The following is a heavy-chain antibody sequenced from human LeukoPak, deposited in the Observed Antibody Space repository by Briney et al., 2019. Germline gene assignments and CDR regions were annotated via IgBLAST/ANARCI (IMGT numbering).Heavy chain of an antibody. Sequence: PSETLSLTCTVSGGSASSGSYYWSWIRQSPGKGLEWIGYIYYSGSTNYNPSLKSRVTISVDTSKNQFSLKVSSVTAADTAVYYCARRSWYNWFDRWGQGTLVTVSS. CDR3: ARRSWYNWFDR. J-gene: IGHJ5*02. V-gene: IGHV4-61*01. CDR1: GGSASSGSYY. CDR2: IYYSGST. D-gene: IGHD6-13*01.